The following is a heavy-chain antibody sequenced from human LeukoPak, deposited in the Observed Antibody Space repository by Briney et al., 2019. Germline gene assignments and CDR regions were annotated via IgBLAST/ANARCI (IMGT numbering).Heavy chain of an antibody. D-gene: IGHD5-18*01. CDR3: ARANIATPWVEW. CDR1: GYTFSNYF. J-gene: IGHJ1*01. V-gene: IGHV1-46*01. Sequence: GASVKVSCKASGYTFSNYFMYWVRQAPGQGFEWMGIINPSGGSTSYAQRFQGRVTMTRDTSTTTVYMELSRLRSEDTAVYYCARANIATPWVEWWGQGTLVTVSS. CDR2: INPSGGST.